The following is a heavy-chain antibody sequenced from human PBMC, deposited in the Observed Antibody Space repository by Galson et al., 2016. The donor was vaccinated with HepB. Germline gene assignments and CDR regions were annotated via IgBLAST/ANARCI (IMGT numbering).Heavy chain of an antibody. J-gene: IGHJ4*02. D-gene: IGHD5-18*01. CDR3: ARGYRDLSV. CDR2: IYTGGHI. Sequence: SLRLSCAASGLTVSTNFMNWVRQAPGKGLEWVSVIYTGGHIFYADSVKGRFTISRDSSENTVYLQMNTLRTEDTALYYCARGYRDLSVWGQGTLVTVSS. CDR1: GLTVSTNF. V-gene: IGHV3-53*01.